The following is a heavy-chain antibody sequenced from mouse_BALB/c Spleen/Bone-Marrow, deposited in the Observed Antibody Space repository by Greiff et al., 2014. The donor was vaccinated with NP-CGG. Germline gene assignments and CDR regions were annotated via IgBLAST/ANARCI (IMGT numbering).Heavy chain of an antibody. D-gene: IGHD2-4*01. J-gene: IGHJ3*01. CDR2: IDPANGNT. CDR3: AGYDYYQAWFAY. V-gene: IGHV14-3*02. CDR1: GFNIKDTY. Sequence: EVQLQQSGAELVKPGASVKLSCTASGFNIKDTYMHWVKQRPEQGLEWIGRIDPANGNTKYDPKFQGKATITADTSSNTAYLQLSSLTSEDPAVYYCAGYDYYQAWFAYWGQGTLVTVSA.